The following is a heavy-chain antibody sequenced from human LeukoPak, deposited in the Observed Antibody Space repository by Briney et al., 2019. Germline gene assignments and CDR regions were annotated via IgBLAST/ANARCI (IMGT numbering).Heavy chain of an antibody. CDR2: INHSGST. V-gene: IGHV4-34*01. D-gene: IGHD3-16*01. Sequence: PSETLSLTCAVYGGSFSGYYWSWIRQPPGRGLEWIGEINHSGSTNYNPSLKSRVTMSVDTSKNQFSLKLSSVTAADTAVYYCARGFTYSLWGQGTLVTVSS. J-gene: IGHJ4*02. CDR1: GGSFSGYY. CDR3: ARGFTYSL.